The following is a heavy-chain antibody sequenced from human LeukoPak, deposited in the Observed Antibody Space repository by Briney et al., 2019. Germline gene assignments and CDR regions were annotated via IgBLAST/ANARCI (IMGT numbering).Heavy chain of an antibody. CDR2: IIPILGIA. D-gene: IGHD3-22*01. J-gene: IGHJ4*02. CDR3: ARDPDYYDSSGYSVFDY. V-gene: IGHV1-69*04. CDR1: GGTFSSYA. Sequence: VASVKVSCKASGGTFSSYAIRWVRQAPGQGLEWMGRIIPILGIANYAQKFQGRVTITADKSTSTAYMELSSLRSEDTAVYYCARDPDYYDSSGYSVFDYWGQGTLDTVSS.